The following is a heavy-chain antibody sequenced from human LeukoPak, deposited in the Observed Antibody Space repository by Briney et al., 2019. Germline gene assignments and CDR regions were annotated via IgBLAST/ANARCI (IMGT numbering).Heavy chain of an antibody. Sequence: GGSLRLSCAATGFTFNTFAMHWVRQAPGKGLEWLGLISYDGDKQIYPASVKGRFSFSRDNSNNTLYLQMNNLRLEDTALYYCARESHEGATRAYNWFDPWGQGTLVSVSS. J-gene: IGHJ5*02. D-gene: IGHD1-26*01. V-gene: IGHV3-30-3*01. CDR2: ISYDGDKQ. CDR3: ARESHEGATRAYNWFDP. CDR1: GFTFNTFA.